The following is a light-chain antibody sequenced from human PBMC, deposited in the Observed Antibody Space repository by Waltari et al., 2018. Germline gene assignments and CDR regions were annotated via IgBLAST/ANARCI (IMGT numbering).Light chain of an antibody. CDR3: CSYAGSHTFVV. Sequence: QSALTQPRSVSGSPGQSVTMSCTGTTSAVGGYTSVSWYQQYAGKVPKLMIYDVNKRPSGVPDRFSGSKSGNTASLTISGLQAEDEADYYCCSYAGSHTFVVFCGGTKLTVL. V-gene: IGLV2-11*02. CDR2: DVN. J-gene: IGLJ2*01. CDR1: TSAVGGYTS.